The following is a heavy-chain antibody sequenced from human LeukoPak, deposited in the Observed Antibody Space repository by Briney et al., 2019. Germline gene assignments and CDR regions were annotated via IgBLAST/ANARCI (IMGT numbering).Heavy chain of an antibody. V-gene: IGHV1-69*13. CDR1: GGTFSSYA. Sequence: SVKVSCKASGGTFSSYAISWVRQAPGQGLEWMGGIIPIFGTANYAQKFQGRVTITADESTSTAYMELSSLRSEDTAVYYCARDYSSYHHYNRLWELYNWFDPWGQGTLVTVSS. CDR3: ARDYSSYHHYNRLWELYNWFDP. D-gene: IGHD6-13*01. CDR2: IIPIFGTA. J-gene: IGHJ5*02.